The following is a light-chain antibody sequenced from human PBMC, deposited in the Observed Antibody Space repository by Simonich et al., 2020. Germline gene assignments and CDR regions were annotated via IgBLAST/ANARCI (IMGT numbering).Light chain of an antibody. CDR1: QSFSSN. CDR2: GAS. J-gene: IGKJ3*01. V-gene: IGKV3-15*01. Sequence: EIVMTQSPATLSVSPGERATLSCRASQSFSSNLAWYQQKPGQSPSLLIYGASTRATGIPARFSGSGSGTEFTLTSISMQSEDFAVYYCQQYNNWPPFTFGPGTKVDIK. CDR3: QQYNNWPPFT.